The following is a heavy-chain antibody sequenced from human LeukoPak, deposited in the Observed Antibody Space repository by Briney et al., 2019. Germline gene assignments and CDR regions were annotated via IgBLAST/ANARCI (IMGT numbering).Heavy chain of an antibody. CDR3: ATDIHITIFGVVTY. J-gene: IGHJ4*02. CDR2: FDPEDGET. Sequence: GASVKVSCKVSGYTLTELSMHWVRQAPGKGLEWMGGFDPEDGETLYAQKFQGRVTMTEDTSTDTAYMELSSLRSEDTAVYYCATDIHITIFGVVTYWGQGTLVTVSS. V-gene: IGHV1-24*01. D-gene: IGHD3-3*01. CDR1: GYTLTELS.